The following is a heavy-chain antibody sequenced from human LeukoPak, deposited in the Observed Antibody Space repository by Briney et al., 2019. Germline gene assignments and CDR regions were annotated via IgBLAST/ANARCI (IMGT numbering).Heavy chain of an antibody. Sequence: GGSLRLSFAASGFTFSSYWMHWVRQASGKGLVWDSGTNTDGSSTMYADSVKGRFTIARDNAKNTLYLQLNCLRAEDTAVYYCYGANAEHWGQGPLVTVSS. J-gene: IGHJ1*01. V-gene: IGHV3-74*03. CDR3: YGANAEH. D-gene: IGHD4-17*01. CDR1: GFTFSSYW. CDR2: TNTDGSST.